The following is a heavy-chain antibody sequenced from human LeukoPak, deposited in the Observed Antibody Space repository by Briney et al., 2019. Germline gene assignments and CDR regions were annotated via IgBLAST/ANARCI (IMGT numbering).Heavy chain of an antibody. CDR3: AASSSGWYGGVDY. J-gene: IGHJ4*02. V-gene: IGHV5-51*01. CDR2: IYPGDSDT. D-gene: IGHD6-19*01. CDR1: GYSFTSYW. Sequence: GESLKIPCQGSGYSFTSYWIGWVRQKPGKGLEWRGSIYPGDSDTRYSPSFQGQVTISADKSISTAHLQWSSLKASDTAMYYCAASSSGWYGGVDYWGQGTLVTVSS.